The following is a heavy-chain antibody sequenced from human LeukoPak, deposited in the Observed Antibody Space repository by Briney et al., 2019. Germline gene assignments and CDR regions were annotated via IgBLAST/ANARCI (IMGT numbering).Heavy chain of an antibody. J-gene: IGHJ4*02. CDR2: ISYDGSNK. CDR1: GFTFSSYG. Sequence: QPGGSLRLSCAASGFTFSSYGMHWVRQAPGKGLEWVAVISYDGSNKYYADSVKGRFTISRDNSKNTLYLQMNSLRAEDTAVYYCAKDFGQLWFQYYFDYWGQGTLVTVSS. V-gene: IGHV3-30*18. CDR3: AKDFGQLWFQYYFDY. D-gene: IGHD5-18*01.